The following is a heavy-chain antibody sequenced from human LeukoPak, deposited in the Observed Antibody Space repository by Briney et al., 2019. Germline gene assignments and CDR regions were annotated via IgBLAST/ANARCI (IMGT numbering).Heavy chain of an antibody. J-gene: IGHJ6*02. CDR2: IYYSGST. D-gene: IGHD3-10*01. V-gene: IGHV4-30-4*01. Sequence: SETLSLTCTVSGGSISSGDYYWSWIRQPPGKGLEWIGYIYYSGSTYYNPSLKSRVTISVDTSKNQFSLKLSSVTAADTAVYYCARDSLTVRGVIIPYYYYGMDVWGQGTTVTVSS. CDR3: ARDSLTVRGVIIPYYYYGMDV. CDR1: GGSISSGDYY.